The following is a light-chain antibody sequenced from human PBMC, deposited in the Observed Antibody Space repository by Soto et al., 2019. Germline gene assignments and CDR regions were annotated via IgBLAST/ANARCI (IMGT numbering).Light chain of an antibody. Sequence: EIVLTQSPGTLSLSPGERASLSCRASQSVGSSYLAWYQQKPGQAPRLLIYGTSIRPTGIPDRFSGSGSGTNFTLTISRLEPEDFAVYYCQQYVGSPQTFGQGTKVDIK. CDR1: QSVGSSY. CDR2: GTS. J-gene: IGKJ1*01. V-gene: IGKV3-20*01. CDR3: QQYVGSPQT.